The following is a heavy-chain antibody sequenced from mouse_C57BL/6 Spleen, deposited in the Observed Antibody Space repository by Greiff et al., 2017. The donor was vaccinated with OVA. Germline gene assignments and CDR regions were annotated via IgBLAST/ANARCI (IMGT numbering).Heavy chain of an antibody. CDR3: ARFYYGSSYWYFDV. CDR2: IDPSDSET. D-gene: IGHD1-1*01. J-gene: IGHJ1*03. Sequence: QVQLQQPGAELVRPGSSVKLSRKASGYTFTSYWMHWVKQRPIQGLEWIGNIDPSDSETHYNQKFKDKATLTVDKSSSTAYMQLSSLTSEDSAVYYCARFYYGSSYWYFDVWGTGTTVTVSS. CDR1: GYTFTSYW. V-gene: IGHV1-52*01.